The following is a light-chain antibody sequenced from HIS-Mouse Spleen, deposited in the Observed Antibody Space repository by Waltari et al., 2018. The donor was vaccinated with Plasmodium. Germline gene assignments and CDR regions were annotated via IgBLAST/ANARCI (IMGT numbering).Light chain of an antibody. J-gene: IGKJ4*01. Sequence: DIQVTQSLSSLSASVGASVTITCQASQDISNYLNWYQQKPGKAPKLLIYDASNLETGVPSRFSGSGSGTDFTFTISSLQPEDIATYYCQQYDNLPLTFGGGTKVEIK. CDR3: QQYDNLPLT. V-gene: IGKV1-33*01. CDR2: DAS. CDR1: QDISNY.